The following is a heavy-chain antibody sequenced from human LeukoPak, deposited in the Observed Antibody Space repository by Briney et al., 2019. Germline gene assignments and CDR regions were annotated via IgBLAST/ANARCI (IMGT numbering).Heavy chain of an antibody. Sequence: SETLSLTCTVSGGSISNDNYYWSWIRQPPGKGLEWIGYIYYSGSTYYNPSLKSRVSISVDTSKNQFSLKLSSVTAADTAVYYCARDPKQQLGGYYYYGMDVWGQGTTVTVSS. CDR3: ARDPKQQLGGYYYYGMDV. D-gene: IGHD6-13*01. V-gene: IGHV4-30-4*02. CDR1: GGSISNDNYY. J-gene: IGHJ6*02. CDR2: IYYSGST.